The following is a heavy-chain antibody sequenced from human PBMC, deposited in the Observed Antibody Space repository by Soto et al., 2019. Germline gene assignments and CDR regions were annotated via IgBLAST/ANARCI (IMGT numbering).Heavy chain of an antibody. CDR1: GFTFTSAW. V-gene: IGHV3-15*01. Sequence: GGSLRLSCAASGFTFTSAWMSWVRQAPGKGLEWVGHIKTKTEGETTDYAAPVKGRFSISRDDSKNTQSLQMNGLKSEDTAVYYCATDLPIAGGGEFDYWGQGTLVTISS. D-gene: IGHD2-21*01. J-gene: IGHJ4*02. CDR3: ATDLPIAGGGEFDY. CDR2: IKTKTEGETT.